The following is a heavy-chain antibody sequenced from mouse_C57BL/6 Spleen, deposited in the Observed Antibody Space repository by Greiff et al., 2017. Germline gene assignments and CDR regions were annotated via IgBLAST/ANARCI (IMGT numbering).Heavy chain of an antibody. CDR2: IDPSDSET. Sequence: QVQLKQPGAELVRPGSSVKLSCKASGYTFTSYWMHWVKQRPIQGLEWIGNIDPSDSETHYNQKFKDKATLTVDKSSSTAYMQLSSLTSEDSAVYYCARCLPGTSFDYWGQGTTLTVSS. CDR1: GYTFTSYW. J-gene: IGHJ2*01. V-gene: IGHV1-52*01. D-gene: IGHD3-3*01. CDR3: ARCLPGTSFDY.